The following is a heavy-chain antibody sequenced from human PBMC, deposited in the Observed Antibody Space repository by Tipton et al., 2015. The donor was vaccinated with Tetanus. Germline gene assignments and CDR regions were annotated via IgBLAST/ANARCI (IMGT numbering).Heavy chain of an antibody. CDR3: AREDGGPTLDFFDS. V-gene: IGHV3-30-3*01. D-gene: IGHD3-16*01. CDR1: GFTFTRYA. Sequence: SLRLSCAASGFTFTRYAMHWVRQAPGKGLEWVAVITFDGGTKYYADSVKGRFTLSRDNSQNTFYLQMNSLKVEDTAVYYCAREDGGPTLDFFDSWGQGALVIVSS. CDR2: ITFDGGTK. J-gene: IGHJ4*02.